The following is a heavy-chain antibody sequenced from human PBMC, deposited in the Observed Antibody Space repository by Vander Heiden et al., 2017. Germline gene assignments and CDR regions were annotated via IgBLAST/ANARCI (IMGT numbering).Heavy chain of an antibody. J-gene: IGHJ5*02. Sequence: QVQLVQSGAEVKKPGSSVKVSCKASGGTFSSYAISWVRQAPGQGLGGMGGITPIFGTANYAQKFKGRVTITADESTSTAYMGLGSLRSEDTAVYYGAGDQGELLLDPWGQGTLVTVSS. CDR1: GGTFSSYA. D-gene: IGHD1-26*01. CDR3: AGDQGELLLDP. CDR2: ITPIFGTA. V-gene: IGHV1-69*01.